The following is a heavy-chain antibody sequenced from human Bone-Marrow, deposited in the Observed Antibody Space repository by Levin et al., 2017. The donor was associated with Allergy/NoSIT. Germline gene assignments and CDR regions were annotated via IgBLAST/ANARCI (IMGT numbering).Heavy chain of an antibody. CDR2: IKEDGSEK. CDR3: ASIAFGVVVNSWYFDL. D-gene: IGHD3-16*01. Sequence: GGSLRLSCIASGFTFSYHWMSWVRQAPGKGLEWVANIKEDGSEKYYVDSVKGRFTISRDNAKNSLYLQMNSLRAEDSAVYYCASIAFGVVVNSWYFDLWGRDTLVTVSS. CDR1: GFTFSYHW. J-gene: IGHJ2*01. V-gene: IGHV3-7*01.